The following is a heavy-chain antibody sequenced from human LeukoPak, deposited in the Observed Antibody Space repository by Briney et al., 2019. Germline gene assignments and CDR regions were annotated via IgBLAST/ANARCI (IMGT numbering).Heavy chain of an antibody. Sequence: ASVKVSCKASGYTFTGYYMHWVRQAPGQGLEWMGWINPNSGGTNYAQKFQGRVTMTRDTSISTAYMGLSRLRSDDTAVYYCARTYYDILTGYYLLDYWGQGTLVTVSS. V-gene: IGHV1-2*02. CDR2: INPNSGGT. D-gene: IGHD3-9*01. J-gene: IGHJ4*02. CDR1: GYTFTGYY. CDR3: ARTYYDILTGYYLLDY.